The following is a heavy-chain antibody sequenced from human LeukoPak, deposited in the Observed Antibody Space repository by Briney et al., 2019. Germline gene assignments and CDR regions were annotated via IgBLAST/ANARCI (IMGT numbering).Heavy chain of an antibody. CDR1: GDSISNYY. V-gene: IGHV4-59*01. CDR3: ARGGDTSSWYAWFDP. Sequence: SETLSLTCTVSGDSISNYYWSWIQQPPGKGLEWIGYIYHSGSTKYNPSLKSRVTISIDTSKHQFSLKLSSVTAADTAMYYCARGGDTSSWYAWFDPWGQGTLVTVSS. J-gene: IGHJ5*02. D-gene: IGHD6-13*01. CDR2: IYHSGST.